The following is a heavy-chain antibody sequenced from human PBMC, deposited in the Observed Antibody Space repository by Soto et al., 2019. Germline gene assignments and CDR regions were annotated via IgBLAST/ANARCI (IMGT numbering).Heavy chain of an antibody. Sequence: PSETLSLTCTVSGGSISSLSYYWGWIRQPPGKGLEWIGSIFFTGNTYYNPSLESRVAISVDTSRNHFSLTVNSVTAADTAVYYCARDKEAWLARNQPFDYWGQGTLVTVSS. V-gene: IGHV4-39*02. D-gene: IGHD6-19*01. CDR3: ARDKEAWLARNQPFDY. CDR1: GGSISSLSYY. J-gene: IGHJ4*02. CDR2: IFFTGNT.